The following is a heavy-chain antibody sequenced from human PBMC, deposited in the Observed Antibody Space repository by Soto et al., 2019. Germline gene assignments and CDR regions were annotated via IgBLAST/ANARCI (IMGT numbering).Heavy chain of an antibody. J-gene: IGHJ4*02. CDR2: VSAYNRNS. CDR1: GYTLTNYG. V-gene: IGHV1-18*04. D-gene: IGHD1-26*01. CDR3: ARERLWEPLLY. Sequence: QVQLVQSGGEVTKPGASVRLSCKTSGYTLTNYGLTWVRQAPGQGLEWIGWVSAYNRNSNYTQKFEDRVTMTTDTSTKTAYLELRSLRSDDTAVDYCARERLWEPLLYCGEGTLLTVSP.